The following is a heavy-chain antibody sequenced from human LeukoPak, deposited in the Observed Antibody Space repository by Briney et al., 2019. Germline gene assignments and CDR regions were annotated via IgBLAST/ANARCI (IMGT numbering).Heavy chain of an antibody. D-gene: IGHD3-10*01. CDR2: IYYSGST. V-gene: IGHV4-59*08. J-gene: IGHJ6*03. CDR1: GGSISSYY. Sequence: SETLSLTCTVSGGSISSYYWNWIRQPPGKGLEWIGYIYYSGSTNYNPSLKSRVTISVDTSNNQFSLKLSSVTAADTAVYYCARRTRGGGEPYYYYYMDVWGKGTTVTVSS. CDR3: ARRTRGGGEPYYYYYMDV.